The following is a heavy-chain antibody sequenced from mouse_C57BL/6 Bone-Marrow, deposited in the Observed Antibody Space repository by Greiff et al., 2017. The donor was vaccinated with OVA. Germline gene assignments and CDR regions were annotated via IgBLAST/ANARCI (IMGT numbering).Heavy chain of an antibody. Sequence: DVHLVESGGGLVKPGGSLKLSCAASGFTFSDYGMHWVRQAPEKGLEWVAYISSGSSTIYYADTVKGRFTISRDNAKNTLFLQMTSLRSEDTAMYYCARPHYYGSSWFAYWGQGTLVTVSA. CDR3: ARPHYYGSSWFAY. J-gene: IGHJ3*01. CDR2: ISSGSSTI. CDR1: GFTFSDYG. D-gene: IGHD1-1*01. V-gene: IGHV5-17*01.